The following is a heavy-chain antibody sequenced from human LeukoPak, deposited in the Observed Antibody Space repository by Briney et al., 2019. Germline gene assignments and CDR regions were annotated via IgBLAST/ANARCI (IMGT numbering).Heavy chain of an antibody. D-gene: IGHD6-19*01. J-gene: IGHJ6*03. V-gene: IGHV3-49*04. CDR3: TRAGLTAYSSGRQSQYYYYMDV. Sequence: GGSLRLSCTASGFTFGDYAMSWVRQAPGKGLEWVGFIRSKAYGGTTEYAASVKGRFTISRDDSKSIAYLQMNSLKTEDTAVYYCTRAGLTAYSSGRQSQYYYYMDVWGKGTTVTVSS. CDR1: GFTFGDYA. CDR2: IRSKAYGGTT.